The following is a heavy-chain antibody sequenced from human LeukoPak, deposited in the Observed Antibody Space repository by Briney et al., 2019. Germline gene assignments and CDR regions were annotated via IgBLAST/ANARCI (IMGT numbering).Heavy chain of an antibody. J-gene: IGHJ5*02. CDR2: MNPNSGNT. V-gene: IGHV1-8*03. Sequence: ASVKVSCKASGYTFTSYDINWVRQATGQGLEWMGWMNPNSGNTGYAQKFQGRVTITADKSTSTAYMELSSLRSEDTAVYYCARGILWNIVVVPAADNWFDPWGQGTLVTVSS. D-gene: IGHD2-2*01. CDR1: GYTFTSYD. CDR3: ARGILWNIVVVPAADNWFDP.